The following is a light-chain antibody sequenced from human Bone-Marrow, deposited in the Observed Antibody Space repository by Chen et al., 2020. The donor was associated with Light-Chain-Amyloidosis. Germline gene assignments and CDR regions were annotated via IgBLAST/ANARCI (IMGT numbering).Light chain of an antibody. V-gene: IGLV1-40*01. CDR2: GNN. CDR1: GSNIGAGYD. CDR3: ATWDFSGSGQGV. Sequence: QSVLTQPPSVSGAPGQRVTISCTGSGSNIGAGYDVNWYQQLPGAAPRLLIYGNNNRPSGVPQRFFAFKSGTSASLAISGLRSEDEAVYYCATWDFSGSGQGVFGGGTKLTV. J-gene: IGLJ3*02.